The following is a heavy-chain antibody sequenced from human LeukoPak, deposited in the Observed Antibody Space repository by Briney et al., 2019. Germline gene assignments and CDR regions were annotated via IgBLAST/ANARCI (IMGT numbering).Heavy chain of an antibody. V-gene: IGHV3-23*01. J-gene: IGHJ4*02. D-gene: IGHD3-10*01. CDR3: AKEDRYYYGSGSPPAMYY. Sequence: GGSLRLSCAASGFTFSSYAMSWVRQAPGKGLEWVSAISGSGGSTYYADSVKGRFTISRDNSKNTLYLQMNSLRAEDTAVYYCAKEDRYYYGSGSPPAMYYWGQGTLVTVSS. CDR1: GFTFSSYA. CDR2: ISGSGGST.